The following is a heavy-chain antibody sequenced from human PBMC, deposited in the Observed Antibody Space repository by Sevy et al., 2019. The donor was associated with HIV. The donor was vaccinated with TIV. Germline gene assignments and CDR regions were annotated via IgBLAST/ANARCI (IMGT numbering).Heavy chain of an antibody. CDR2: ISGSGGYT. Sequence: GGSLRRSCAASGVTFNSNAMSWVRQAPGKGLEWVSTISGSGGYTYYADSVKGLFTISRDNSRNTVYLEMNSLRAEDTAVYYCTNRGVVIITGFEFWGQGTLVTVSS. J-gene: IGHJ4*02. CDR3: TNRGVVIITGFEF. D-gene: IGHD1-20*01. V-gene: IGHV3-23*01. CDR1: GVTFNSNA.